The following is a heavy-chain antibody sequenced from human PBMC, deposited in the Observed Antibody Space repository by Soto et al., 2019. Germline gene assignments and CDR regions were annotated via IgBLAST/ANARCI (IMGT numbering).Heavy chain of an antibody. CDR3: ARDSYYDSSGYYFYGMDV. Sequence: SETLSLTCTVSGVSFSSGDYYWSWIRQPPGKGLEWIGYIYYSGSTNYNHSLKSRVTISVDTSKNQFSLKLSSVTAADTAVFYCARDSYYDSSGYYFYGMDVWGQGTTVTVSS. V-gene: IGHV4-61*08. CDR2: IYYSGST. D-gene: IGHD3-22*01. J-gene: IGHJ6*02. CDR1: GVSFSSGDYY.